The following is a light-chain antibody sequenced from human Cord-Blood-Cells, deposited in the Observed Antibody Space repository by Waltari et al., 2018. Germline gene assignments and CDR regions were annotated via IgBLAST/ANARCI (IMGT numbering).Light chain of an antibody. CDR2: SNN. Sequence: QSVLTQPPSASATPGQRVTIFFSGSSSNTGSNTVNWYQQLPVTAPNLPIYSNNQRPSGAPDRFSGAKSGTSASLAISGLQSEDEADYYCAAWDDSLNGWVFGGGTKLTVL. V-gene: IGLV1-44*01. J-gene: IGLJ3*02. CDR3: AAWDDSLNGWV. CDR1: SSNTGSNT.